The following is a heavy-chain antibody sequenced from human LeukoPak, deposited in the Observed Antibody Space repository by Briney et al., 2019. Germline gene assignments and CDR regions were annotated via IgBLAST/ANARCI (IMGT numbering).Heavy chain of an antibody. CDR1: GYTFTGYY. V-gene: IGHV1-2*02. D-gene: IGHD2-15*01. J-gene: IGHJ5*02. CDR2: INPNSGGT. Sequence: ASVKVSCKASGYTFTGYYMHWVRQAPGQGLEWMGWINPNSGGTNYAQKFQGRVTMTRDTSISTAYMELSRLRSDDTAVYYCARDQRYCSGGSCYPDWFDPWGRGTLVTASS. CDR3: ARDQRYCSGGSCYPDWFDP.